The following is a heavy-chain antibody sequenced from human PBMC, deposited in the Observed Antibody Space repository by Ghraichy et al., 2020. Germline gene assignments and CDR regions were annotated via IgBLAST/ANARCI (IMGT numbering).Heavy chain of an antibody. CDR1: GFTFSSYA. V-gene: IGHV3-30*04. CDR2: ISYDGSNK. J-gene: IGHJ4*02. Sequence: GGSLRLSCAASGFTFSSYAMHWVRQAPGKGLEWVAVISYDGSNKYYADSVKGRFTISRDNSKNTLYLQMNSLRAEDTAVYYCARDRASCLDYWGQGTLVTVSS. D-gene: IGHD2-2*01. CDR3: ARDRASCLDY.